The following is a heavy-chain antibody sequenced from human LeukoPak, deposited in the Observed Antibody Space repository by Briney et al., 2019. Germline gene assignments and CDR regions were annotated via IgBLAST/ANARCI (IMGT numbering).Heavy chain of an antibody. Sequence: GGSLRLSCAASGFTFSTYAMSWVRQAPGKGLEWVSVVSGTGGRTYYADSVKGRFTISRDNSKNTLYLQMNSPRAEDTALYYCVKASSSSPQYNWFDAWGQGTLVTVSS. CDR2: VSGTGGRT. J-gene: IGHJ5*02. D-gene: IGHD6-6*01. CDR1: GFTFSTYA. V-gene: IGHV3-23*01. CDR3: VKASSSSPQYNWFDA.